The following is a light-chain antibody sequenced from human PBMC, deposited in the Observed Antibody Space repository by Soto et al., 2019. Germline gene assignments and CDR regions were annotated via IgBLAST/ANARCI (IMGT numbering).Light chain of an antibody. J-gene: IGKJ1*01. CDR2: DAS. Sequence: DIQMPQSPSTLSASVGDRVTITCRASENIKNWLAWYQQTAGKAPKVLISDASRLEAGVPSRFSGSGSGTDFTLTITSLQTDDFGTYYCQQYDVHPKTFGQGTKVDI. CDR1: ENIKNW. V-gene: IGKV1-5*01. CDR3: QQYDVHPKT.